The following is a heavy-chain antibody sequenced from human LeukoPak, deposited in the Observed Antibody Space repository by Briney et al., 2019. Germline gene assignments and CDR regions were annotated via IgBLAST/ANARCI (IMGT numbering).Heavy chain of an antibody. Sequence: EVQLVESGGGLVQPGGSLRLSCAASEFTVSTNYMSWVRQAPGKGLEWVSVIYSGGSTYYADSVKGRFTISRDNSKNMLYLQMSSLRAEDTAVYYCAREIYSSGWYAFDYWGQGTLVTVSS. J-gene: IGHJ4*02. CDR1: EFTVSTNY. V-gene: IGHV3-66*01. D-gene: IGHD6-19*01. CDR2: IYSGGST. CDR3: AREIYSSGWYAFDY.